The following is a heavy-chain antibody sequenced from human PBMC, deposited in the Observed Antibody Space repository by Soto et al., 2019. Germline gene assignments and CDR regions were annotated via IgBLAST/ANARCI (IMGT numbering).Heavy chain of an antibody. CDR1: GGRFTTYA. CDR2: IIPFFGAA. V-gene: IGHV1-69*01. D-gene: IGHD1-1*01. CDR3: ARGGKERFRGSGMDV. Sequence: QVQLVQSGAEVRKPESSVRVSCKASGGRFTTYAFNWMRQAPGQGLECLGGIIPFFGAAMYAKKFQGRVTITVDELTTAAYMELSDLRSEDTAVYYCARGGKERFRGSGMDVWGQGTTVTVSS. J-gene: IGHJ6*02.